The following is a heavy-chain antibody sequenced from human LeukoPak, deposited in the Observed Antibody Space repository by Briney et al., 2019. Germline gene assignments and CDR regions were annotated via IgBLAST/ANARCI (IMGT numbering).Heavy chain of an antibody. CDR1: GYTSTSYG. D-gene: IGHD4-17*01. J-gene: IGHJ4*02. Sequence: ASVKVSCKASGYTSTSYGISWVRQAPGQGLEWMGWISAYNGNTNYAQKLQGRVTMTTDTSTSTAYMELRSLRSDDTAVYYCARVDPDYGDYYSDYWGQGTLVTVSS. CDR3: ARVDPDYGDYYSDY. V-gene: IGHV1-18*01. CDR2: ISAYNGNT.